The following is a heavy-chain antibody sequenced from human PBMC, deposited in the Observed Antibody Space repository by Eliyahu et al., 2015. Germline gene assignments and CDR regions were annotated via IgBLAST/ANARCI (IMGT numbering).Heavy chain of an antibody. CDR1: GYSFTSYW. D-gene: IGHD3-22*01. CDR3: ARLPPAIYDSSGPVDY. V-gene: IGHV5-51*01. J-gene: IGHJ4*02. Sequence: EVQLVQSGAEVKKPGESLKISCKGSGYSFTSYWIGWVRQMPGKGLEWMGIIYPGDSDTRYSPSFQGQVTISADKSISTAYLQWSSLKASDTAMYYCARLPPAIYDSSGPVDYWGQGTLVTVSS. CDR2: IYPGDSDT.